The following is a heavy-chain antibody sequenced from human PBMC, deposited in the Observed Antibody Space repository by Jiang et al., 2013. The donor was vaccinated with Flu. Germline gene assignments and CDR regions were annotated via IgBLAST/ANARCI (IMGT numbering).Heavy chain of an antibody. CDR3: VRGGPIAVPGVDDAFDI. D-gene: IGHD6-19*01. CDR1: GDSVSSNSAA. CDR2: TYYRSKWCN. J-gene: IGHJ3*02. V-gene: IGHV6-1*01. Sequence: QTLSLTCAISGDSVSSNSAAWNWIRQSPSRGLEWLGRTYYRSKWCNDYALSVKSRITINPDTSKNQFSLQLNSVTPEDTAVYYCVRGGPIAVPGVDDAFDIWGQGTMVTVSS.